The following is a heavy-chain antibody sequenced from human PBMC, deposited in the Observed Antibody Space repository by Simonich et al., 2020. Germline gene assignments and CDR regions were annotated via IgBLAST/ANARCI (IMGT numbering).Heavy chain of an antibody. CDR3: ARVGYSNYYYYGMDV. CDR2: IYNSGGT. CDR1: GYSIRSGYY. D-gene: IGHD6-13*01. V-gene: IGHV4-38-2*01. J-gene: IGHJ6*02. Sequence: QVQLQESGPGLVKPSETLSLTCAVSGYSIRSGYYWGWNRQPQGKGLEWIGSIYNSGGTYYTPPLKSRVTISVDTSKNQFSLKLSSVTAADTAVYYCARVGYSNYYYYGMDVWGQGTTVTVSS.